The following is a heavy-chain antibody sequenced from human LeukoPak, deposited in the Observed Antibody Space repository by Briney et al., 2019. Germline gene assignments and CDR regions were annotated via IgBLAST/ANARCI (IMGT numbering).Heavy chain of an antibody. Sequence: PSETLSLTCSVSGGSLSTGSYYWSWIRQPAGKGLEYIGHIYTSGSTKYNPSLKSRVTISMDTSKNQFSLNLRSVTASDTALYYCARILGYYYYMDVWGKGTTVTVSS. J-gene: IGHJ6*03. CDR3: ARILGYYYYMDV. V-gene: IGHV4-61*09. CDR2: IYTSGST. CDR1: GGSLSTGSYY.